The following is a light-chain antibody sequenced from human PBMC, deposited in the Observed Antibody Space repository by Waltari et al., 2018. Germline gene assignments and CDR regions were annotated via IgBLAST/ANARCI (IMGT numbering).Light chain of an antibody. Sequence: DIVMTQSPDSLAVSLGERATINCKSSQSLLYSSNNKNYLAWYQQKPGQPPKLLGYWASTRESWVPYRFSGSGSGTDFPLTISSLQAEDVAVYYCQQYYTTLYTFGQGTKLEIK. CDR3: QQYYTTLYT. V-gene: IGKV4-1*01. CDR1: QSLLYSSNNKNY. CDR2: WAS. J-gene: IGKJ2*01.